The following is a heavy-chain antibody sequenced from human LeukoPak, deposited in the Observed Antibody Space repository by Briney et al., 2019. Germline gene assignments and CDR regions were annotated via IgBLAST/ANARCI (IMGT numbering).Heavy chain of an antibody. CDR3: ARDLGWGELPGWFDP. CDR2: IETGGAST. V-gene: IGHV3-23*01. CDR1: GFTFSSYG. D-gene: IGHD1-26*01. Sequence: GGSLRLSCAASGFTFSSYGMSWVRQAPGKVLEWLSAIETGGASTYYADSVKGRFSISRDNAKNSLYLQMNSLRAEDTAVYYCARDLGWGELPGWFDPWGQGTLVTVSS. J-gene: IGHJ5*02.